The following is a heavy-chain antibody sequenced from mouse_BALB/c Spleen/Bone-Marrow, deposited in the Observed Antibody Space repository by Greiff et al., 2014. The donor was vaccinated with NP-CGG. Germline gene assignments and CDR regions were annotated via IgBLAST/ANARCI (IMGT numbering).Heavy chain of an antibody. J-gene: IGHJ2*01. CDR3: ARGHGYYFDY. V-gene: IGHV1-4*02. D-gene: IGHD2-2*01. CDR2: INPSSGYT. CDR1: GYTFTSYT. Sequence: VQLQESAAELARPGASVKMSCKASGYTFTSYTMHWVKQRPGQGLEWIGYINPSSGYTEYNQKFKDKTTLTADKSSSTAYMQLSSLTSEDSAVYYCARGHGYYFDYWGQGTTLTASS.